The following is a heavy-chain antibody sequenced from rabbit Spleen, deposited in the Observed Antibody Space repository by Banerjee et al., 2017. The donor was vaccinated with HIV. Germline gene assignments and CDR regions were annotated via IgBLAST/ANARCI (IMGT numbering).Heavy chain of an antibody. CDR3: ARDAGTSFSTYGMDL. Sequence: QEQLVESGGGLVKPEGSLTLTCKASGVSFSDRDVMCWVRQAPGKGLQWIACINVYTGKPVYATWAKGRFTISRTSSTTVTLQMTSLTAADTATYFCARDAGTSFSTYGMDLWGPGTLVTVS. CDR2: INVYTGKP. CDR1: GVSFSDRDV. J-gene: IGHJ6*01. V-gene: IGHV1S45*01. D-gene: IGHD8-1*01.